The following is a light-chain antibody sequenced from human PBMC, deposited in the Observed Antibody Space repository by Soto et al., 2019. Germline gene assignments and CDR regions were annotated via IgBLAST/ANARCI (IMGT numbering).Light chain of an antibody. CDR1: GSNIGAGYD. J-gene: IGLJ1*01. Sequence: QSVLTQPPSVSGAPGQRVTISCTGSGSNIGAGYDVHWYQQFPGTAPKLLIYGNNNRPSGVPDRFSGSRSGTSASLAITGLQAEDEADYYCCSYAGSPYVFGTGTKVTVL. CDR2: GNN. CDR3: CSYAGSPYV. V-gene: IGLV1-40*01.